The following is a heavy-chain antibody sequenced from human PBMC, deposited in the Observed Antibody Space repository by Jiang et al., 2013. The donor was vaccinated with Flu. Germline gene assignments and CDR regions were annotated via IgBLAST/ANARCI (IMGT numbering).Heavy chain of an antibody. Sequence: CGAEVKKPGASVRVSCKASGDTFTSYHVHWVRRAPGQGLEWMGVINVSGDSTTYAPKLQGRLTMTRDTSTSTVYMEMSSLTSDDTAVYYCARLAATGVVDYWGQGTLVTVSS. D-gene: IGHD6-13*01. J-gene: IGHJ4*02. V-gene: IGHV1-46*04. CDR2: INVSGDST. CDR3: ARLAATGVVDY. CDR1: GDTFTSYH.